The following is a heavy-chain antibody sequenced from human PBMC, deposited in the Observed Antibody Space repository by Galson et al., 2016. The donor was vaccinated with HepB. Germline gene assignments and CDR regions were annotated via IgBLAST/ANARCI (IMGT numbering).Heavy chain of an antibody. CDR1: GFSVYV. Sequence: SLRLSCAASGFSVYVMSWVRQAPGKGLEWVATFSGYDSSSFYAESVKGRFSISRDSSKNTVYLQMNSLRAEDTAIYYWATYDTVTGQFDPWGQGTPVTVSS. CDR2: FSGYDSSS. CDR3: ATYDTVTGQFDP. D-gene: IGHD1-1*01. J-gene: IGHJ5*02. V-gene: IGHV3-23*01.